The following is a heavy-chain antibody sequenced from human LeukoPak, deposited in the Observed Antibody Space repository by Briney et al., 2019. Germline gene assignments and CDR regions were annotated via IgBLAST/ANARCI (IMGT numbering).Heavy chain of an antibody. CDR1: GYTFTGYY. J-gene: IGHJ4*02. Sequence: GASVKVSCKTFGYTFTGYYMHWVRQAPGQGLEWMGWINPNSGGTIYAQNFQGRVTMTRDTSVSTAHLELTRLTSDDTAVYYCARAGYISGWYGADYWGQGTLVTVSS. V-gene: IGHV1-2*02. D-gene: IGHD6-19*01. CDR2: INPNSGGT. CDR3: ARAGYISGWYGADY.